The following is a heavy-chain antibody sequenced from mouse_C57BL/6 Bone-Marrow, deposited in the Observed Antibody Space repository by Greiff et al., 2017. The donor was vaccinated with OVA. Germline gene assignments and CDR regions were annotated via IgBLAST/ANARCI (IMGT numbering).Heavy chain of an antibody. CDR1: GYTFTDYE. D-gene: IGHD2-5*01. CDR2: IDPETGGT. Sequence: QGQLKESGAELVRPGASVTLSCKASGYTFTDYEMHWVKQTPVHGLEWIGAIDPETGGTAYNQKFKGKAILTADKSSSTAYMELRSLTSEDSAVYYCTRGYSNYYAMDYWGQGTSVTVSS. J-gene: IGHJ4*01. CDR3: TRGYSNYYAMDY. V-gene: IGHV1-15*01.